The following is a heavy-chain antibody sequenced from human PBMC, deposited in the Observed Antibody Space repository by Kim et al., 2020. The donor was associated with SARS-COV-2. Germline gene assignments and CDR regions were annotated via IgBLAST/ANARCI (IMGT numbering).Heavy chain of an antibody. CDR3: ASLVKGIAVAVRLDY. CDR1: GFTFSSYS. D-gene: IGHD6-19*01. Sequence: GGSLRLSCAASGFTFSSYSMNWVRQAPGKGLEWVSYISSSSSTIYYADSVKGRFTISRDNAKNSLYLQMNSLRAEDTAVYYCASLVKGIAVAVRLDYWGQGTLVTVSS. J-gene: IGHJ4*02. CDR2: ISSSSSTI. V-gene: IGHV3-48*04.